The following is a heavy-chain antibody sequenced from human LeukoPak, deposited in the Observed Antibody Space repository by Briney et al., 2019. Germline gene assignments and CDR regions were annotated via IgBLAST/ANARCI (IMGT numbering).Heavy chain of an antibody. J-gene: IGHJ4*02. V-gene: IGHV3-23*01. CDR1: GFTFTTYA. Sequence: GGSLRLSCAASGFTFTTYALTWVRQAPGKGLEWVSVISAAGDMTSYADSVKGRFTIARVNSKNMVYLQMNSLRVEDTARYYCGKDRRLWFGELLIESWGQGTLVTVGS. CDR2: ISAAGDMT. D-gene: IGHD3-10*01. CDR3: GKDRRLWFGELLIES.